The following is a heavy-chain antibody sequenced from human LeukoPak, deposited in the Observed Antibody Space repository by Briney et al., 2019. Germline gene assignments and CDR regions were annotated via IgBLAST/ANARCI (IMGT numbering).Heavy chain of an antibody. CDR3: VVGGAGGGYFPN. CDR1: EFGFSSSI. D-gene: IGHD3-16*01. CDR2: MKEDGSDE. J-gene: IGHJ1*01. Sequence: GGSLRLSCAAHEFGFSSSIMSWVRQAAGKGLEWVAKMKEDGSDEEYVDAVKGRFTISRDNAKNSLYLQMNSLRPEDTAVYFCVVGGAGGGYFPNWGQGSLVIVSS. V-gene: IGHV3-7*01.